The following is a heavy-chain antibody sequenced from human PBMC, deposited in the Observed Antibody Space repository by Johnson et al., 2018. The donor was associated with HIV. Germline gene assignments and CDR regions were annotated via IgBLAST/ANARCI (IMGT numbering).Heavy chain of an antibody. CDR3: ARRGYSSSGGAFDI. V-gene: IGHV3-30-3*01. J-gene: IGHJ3*02. D-gene: IGHD6-6*01. CDR2: ISYDGSNK. Sequence: QMQLVESGGGVVQPGRSLRLSCAASGFTFSSYAMHWVRQAPGKGLEWVAVISYDGSNKYYADSVKGRFTISRDNSKNTLYLQMNSLRAEDTAVYYCARRGYSSSGGAFDIWGQGTMVTVSS. CDR1: GFTFSSYA.